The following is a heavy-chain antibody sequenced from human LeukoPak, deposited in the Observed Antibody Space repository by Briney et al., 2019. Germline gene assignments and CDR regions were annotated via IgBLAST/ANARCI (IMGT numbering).Heavy chain of an antibody. D-gene: IGHD4-17*01. CDR2: IPSDGRDN. CDR3: AKGLGDYDDFRLGY. V-gene: IGHV3-30*02. CDR1: VFTFSTYG. Sequence: GGSLRLSCAASVFTFSTYGFHWVREAPGKGLERVAFIPSDGRDNCYASSVKGRFTISRDNFKKTLYLQMNSLRSEDTAVYYCAKGLGDYDDFRLGYWGQGTLVTVSS. J-gene: IGHJ4*02.